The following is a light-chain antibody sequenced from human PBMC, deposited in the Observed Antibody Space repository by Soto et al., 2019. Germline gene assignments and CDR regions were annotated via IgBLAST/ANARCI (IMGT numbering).Light chain of an antibody. V-gene: IGKV3-15*01. J-gene: IGKJ1*01. CDR1: QSISDT. Sequence: EIVMTQSPATLSVSPGGRATLSCRASQSISDTLAWYQQKPGQAPRLLIHGASTRATGFPARFSGSGSGTDFTLTISSLQSEDFAVYYCQQYNNWPWPFGQGTKVDI. CDR3: QQYNNWPWP. CDR2: GAS.